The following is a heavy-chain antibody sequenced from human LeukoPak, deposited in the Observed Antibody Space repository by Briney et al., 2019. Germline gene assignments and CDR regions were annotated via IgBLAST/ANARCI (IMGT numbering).Heavy chain of an antibody. V-gene: IGHV4-59*01. Sequence: SETLSLTCTVSGGSISSYYWSWIRQPPGKGLEWIGYIYYSGSTNYNPSLKSRVTISVDTSKNQFSLKLSSVTAADTAMYYCAREDLGYCSGGSCYSGYFDYWGQGTLVTVSS. CDR3: AREDLGYCSGGSCYSGYFDY. CDR1: GGSISSYY. J-gene: IGHJ4*02. D-gene: IGHD2-15*01. CDR2: IYYSGST.